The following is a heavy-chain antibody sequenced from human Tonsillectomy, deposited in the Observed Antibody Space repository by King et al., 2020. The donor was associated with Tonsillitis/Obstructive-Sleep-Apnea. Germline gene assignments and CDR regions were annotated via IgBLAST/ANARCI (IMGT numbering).Heavy chain of an antibody. Sequence: VQLVESGGGVVQPGRSLRLSCAASGFTFSMYGMHWVRQAPGKGLEWVAVISYDGSEKYYADSVKGRFTISGDNSKKTPYVQMSSLRAEDTAVYYCAKGSRYVDIVATIDYWGQGTLVTVSS. V-gene: IGHV3-30*18. D-gene: IGHD5-12*01. CDR2: ISYDGSEK. CDR1: GFTFSMYG. CDR3: AKGSRYVDIVATIDY. J-gene: IGHJ4*02.